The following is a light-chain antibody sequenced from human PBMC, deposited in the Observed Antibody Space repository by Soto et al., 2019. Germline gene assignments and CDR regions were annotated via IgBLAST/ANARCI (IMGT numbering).Light chain of an antibody. Sequence: DIVMTQSPDSLAVSLGERATINCKCSQSVLYSFNHKNYLAWYQQRPGQPPKLLLYWASIRESGVPDRFSGSGSGKDFTLTISSLQAEDVAVYYCQQYYATPITFGQGTRLEIK. CDR3: QQYYATPIT. J-gene: IGKJ5*01. CDR1: QSVLYSFNHKNY. V-gene: IGKV4-1*01. CDR2: WAS.